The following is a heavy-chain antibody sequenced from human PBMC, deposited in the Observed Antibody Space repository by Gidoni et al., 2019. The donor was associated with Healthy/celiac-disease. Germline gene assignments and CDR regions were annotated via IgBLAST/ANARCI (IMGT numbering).Heavy chain of an antibody. CDR2: ISYDGSNK. J-gene: IGHJ4*02. CDR1: GFTFTSYG. D-gene: IGHD6-19*01. Sequence: QVQLVESGGGVVQPGRSLRLSCAASGFTFTSYGMHGVRQAPGKGLEWVAVISYDGSNKYYADSVKGRFTISRDNSKNTLYLQMNSLRAEDTAVYYCAKDRESIAVAGPVDYWGQGTLVTVSS. CDR3: AKDRESIAVAGPVDY. V-gene: IGHV3-30*18.